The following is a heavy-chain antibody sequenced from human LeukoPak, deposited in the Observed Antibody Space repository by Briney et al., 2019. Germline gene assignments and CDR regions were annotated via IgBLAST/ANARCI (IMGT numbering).Heavy chain of an antibody. CDR2: ISSSSRYI. Sequence: GGSLRLSCTVSGFTVSSNSMSWVRQAPGKGLEWVSSISSSSRYIYYADSMKGRFTISRDNAKNSLYLQMNSLRAEDTAVYYCATEQLAASGTVLDYWGQGTLVTVSS. V-gene: IGHV3-21*01. CDR3: ATEQLAASGTVLDY. J-gene: IGHJ4*02. D-gene: IGHD6-13*01. CDR1: GFTVSSNS.